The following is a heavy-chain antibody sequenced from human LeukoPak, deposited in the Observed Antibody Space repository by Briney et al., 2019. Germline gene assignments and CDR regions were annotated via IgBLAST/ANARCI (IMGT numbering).Heavy chain of an antibody. J-gene: IGHJ4*02. D-gene: IGHD2-15*01. V-gene: IGHV3-21*01. CDR1: GFTFSSYS. Sequence: GGSLRLSCAGSGFTFSSYSMNWVRQAPGKGLEWVSSISSSSSYIYYADSVKGRFTISRDNAKNSLYLQMNSLRAEDTAVYYCARGYCSGGSCYFNYFDYWGQGTLVTVSS. CDR3: ARGYCSGGSCYFNYFDY. CDR2: ISSSSSYI.